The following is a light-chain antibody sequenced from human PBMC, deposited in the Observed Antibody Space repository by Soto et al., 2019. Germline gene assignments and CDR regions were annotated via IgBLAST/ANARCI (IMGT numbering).Light chain of an antibody. CDR1: SSNIGNND. V-gene: IGLV1-51*02. CDR3: GAWDSSLSGGV. J-gene: IGLJ2*01. CDR2: ENN. Sequence: QCVLTQPPSVSAAPGQEVTISCSGSSSNIGNNDVSWYQQLPGTAPKLLIYENNKRPSGIPDRFSGSKSGTSATLGITGLQTGDEADYYCGAWDSSLSGGVIGGGTKLTVL.